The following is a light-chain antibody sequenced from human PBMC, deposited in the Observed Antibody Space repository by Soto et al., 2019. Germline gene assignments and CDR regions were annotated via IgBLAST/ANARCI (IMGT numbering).Light chain of an antibody. Sequence: DVVMTQSPLSLSVTLGQPASISCRSSHGLVYSDGNTFLNRFHQRPGQSPRRLIYQVSSRDSGVPDRFSGSGSGTDYTLTISRVEAEDVGIYYCVQGTHWPWTFGQGTKVEIK. CDR3: VQGTHWPWT. CDR1: HGLVYSDGNTF. J-gene: IGKJ1*01. CDR2: QVS. V-gene: IGKV2-30*01.